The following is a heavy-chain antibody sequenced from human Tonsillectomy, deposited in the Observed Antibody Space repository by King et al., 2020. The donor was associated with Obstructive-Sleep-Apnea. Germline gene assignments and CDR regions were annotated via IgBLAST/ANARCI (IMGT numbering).Heavy chain of an antibody. CDR1: GGTFSNYA. CDR3: ARSNIATPRLRGCWDY. V-gene: IGHV1-69*01. J-gene: IGHJ4*02. CDR2: IIPIFGTA. Sequence: VQLVQSGAGVKKPGSSVKVSCKASGGTFSNYAISWVRQAPGQGLEWMGGIIPIFGTANYAQKFQGRVTITADESTSTAYMELSSLRSEDTAVYYCARSNIATPRLRGCWDYWGQGTLVTVSS. D-gene: IGHD2-15*01.